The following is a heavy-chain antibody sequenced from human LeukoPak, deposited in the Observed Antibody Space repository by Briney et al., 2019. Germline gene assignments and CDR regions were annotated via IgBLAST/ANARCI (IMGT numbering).Heavy chain of an antibody. CDR2: IKQDGSEK. CDR3: AKDRGYYDSSGYPYYFDY. D-gene: IGHD3-22*01. Sequence: AGGSLRLSCAASGFTFSSYWMSWVRQAPGKGLEWVANIKQDGSEKYYVDSVKGRFTISRDNSKNTLYLLMNSLRAEDTAVYYCAKDRGYYDSSGYPYYFDYWGQGTLVTVSS. J-gene: IGHJ4*02. V-gene: IGHV3-7*01. CDR1: GFTFSSYW.